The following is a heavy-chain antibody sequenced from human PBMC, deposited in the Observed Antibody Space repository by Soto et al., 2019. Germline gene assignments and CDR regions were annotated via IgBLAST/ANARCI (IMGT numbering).Heavy chain of an antibody. J-gene: IGHJ6*02. Sequence: QVQLQESGPGLVKPSETLSLTCTVSGGSISSYYWSWIRQPPGKGLEWIGYIYYSGSTNYNPSLKSRVTISVDTSKNQFSLKLSSVTSADTAVYYCARDRQGGTTLDYYYYGMDVWGQGTTVTVSS. D-gene: IGHD1-1*01. CDR1: GGSISSYY. CDR2: IYYSGST. CDR3: ARDRQGGTTLDYYYYGMDV. V-gene: IGHV4-59*01.